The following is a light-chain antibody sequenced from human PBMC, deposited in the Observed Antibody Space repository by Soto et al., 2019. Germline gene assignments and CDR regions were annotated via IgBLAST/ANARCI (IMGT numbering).Light chain of an antibody. J-gene: IGLJ3*02. CDR1: TGAVTSSYY. CDR2: SMT. Sequence: QAVVTQEPSVTVSPGGTVTLTCASSTGAVTSSYYPNWFQQKPGQPPKSLIYSMTNKHSWTPARFSGSLLGGKAALTLSGVQPEDEAEYYCLLYCGDTGVFGGGTKLTVL. V-gene: IGLV7-43*01. CDR3: LLYCGDTGV.